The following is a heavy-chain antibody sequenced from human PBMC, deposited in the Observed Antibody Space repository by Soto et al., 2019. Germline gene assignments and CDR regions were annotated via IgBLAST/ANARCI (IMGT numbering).Heavy chain of an antibody. V-gene: IGHV1-69*01. Sequence: QVQLVQSGAEVKKPGSSVKVSCKASGGTFSSYAISWVRQAPGQGLEWMGGIIPIFGTANYAQKFQGRVTITADESTSTAYMELSSLRSEDTTVYYCAREPLTAVAEGGGYFDYWGQGTLVTVSS. D-gene: IGHD6-19*01. CDR2: IIPIFGTA. J-gene: IGHJ4*02. CDR1: GGTFSSYA. CDR3: AREPLTAVAEGGGYFDY.